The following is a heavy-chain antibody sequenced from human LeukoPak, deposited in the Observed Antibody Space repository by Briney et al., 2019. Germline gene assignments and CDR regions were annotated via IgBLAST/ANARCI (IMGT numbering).Heavy chain of an antibody. V-gene: IGHV3-30*02. CDR2: IQYDGSNE. CDR3: ARDVPAVAAPSDY. D-gene: IGHD6-19*01. J-gene: IGHJ4*02. CDR1: GFAFSTYG. Sequence: GGSLRLSCAASGFAFSTYGMHWVRQAPGKGLEWVAYIQYDGSNEQYAHSVKGRFRISRDNSKNTLYLQMNSLRAEDTAVYYCARDVPAVAAPSDYWGQGTLVTVSS.